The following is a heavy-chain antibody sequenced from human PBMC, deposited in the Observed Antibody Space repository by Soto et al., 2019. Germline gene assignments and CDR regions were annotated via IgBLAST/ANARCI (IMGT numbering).Heavy chain of an antibody. CDR2: IYYSGST. D-gene: IGHD6-13*01. V-gene: IGHV4-59*01. Sequence: QVQLQESGPGLVKPSETLSLTCTVSGGSISSYYWSWIRQPPGKGLEWIGYIYYSGSTNYNPSLKSRVTISVDTSKNQFSLKLSSVTAADTAVYYCARDRYSSSWYGMWFDPWGQGTLVTVSS. J-gene: IGHJ5*02. CDR3: ARDRYSSSWYGMWFDP. CDR1: GGSISSYY.